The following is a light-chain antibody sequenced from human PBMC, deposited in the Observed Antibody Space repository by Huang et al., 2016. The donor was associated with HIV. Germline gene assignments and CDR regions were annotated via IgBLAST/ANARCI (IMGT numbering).Light chain of an antibody. CDR3: QHSDGLSPLT. J-gene: IGKJ4*01. CDR1: QNVGTS. V-gene: IGKV1-8*01. CDR2: DAS. Sequence: IRMTQSPSSLSASTGVRVTITCRASQNVGTSLAWYHQRPGRAPVLLIYDASTLQRGVPSRVSGSGSRTVFTLTIGCLQVEDAATYYCQHSDGLSPLTFGGGT.